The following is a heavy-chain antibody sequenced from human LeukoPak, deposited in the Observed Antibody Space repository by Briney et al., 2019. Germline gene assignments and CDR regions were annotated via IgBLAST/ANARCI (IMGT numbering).Heavy chain of an antibody. Sequence: PSETLSLTCAVSGYSINSGYCWGWIRQPPGKGLEWIGSIYHSGSTYYNPSLKSRVTTSVDTSKNQFSLKLSSVTAADTAVYYCARVATTTNPPQRPFDYWGQGTLVTVSS. CDR3: ARVATTTNPPQRPFDY. J-gene: IGHJ4*02. CDR1: GYSINSGYC. CDR2: IYHSGST. D-gene: IGHD5-12*01. V-gene: IGHV4-38-2*01.